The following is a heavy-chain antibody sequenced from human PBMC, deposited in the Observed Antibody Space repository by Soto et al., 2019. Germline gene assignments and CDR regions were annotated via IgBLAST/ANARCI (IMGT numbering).Heavy chain of an antibody. J-gene: IGHJ5*02. CDR3: VRVSLYILDSSGTELCFDP. Sequence: SEILSLTCSASGVSSSSNRYYWHWPRLPPGKGVQWAGHIYHTGIIQYSTSFKSRAVISLDTPKNQLSRRLSSVTVADTAVYYCVRVSLYILDSSGTELCFDPWGHGNLVTVAS. CDR1: GVSSSSNRYY. V-gene: IGHV4-61*01. D-gene: IGHD6-19*01. CDR2: IYHTGII.